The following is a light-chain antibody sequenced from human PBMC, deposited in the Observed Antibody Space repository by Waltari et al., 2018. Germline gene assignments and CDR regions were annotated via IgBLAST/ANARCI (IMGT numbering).Light chain of an antibody. CDR1: QSVLFTSNTKNY. Sequence: DIVMTQSPESLAVPLGERATIHCKSSQSVLFTSNTKNYLAWYQQKPGQPPKLLIYWACTGESGVPDRFSGSGSGTECTFTIESLQAEDVAVYHCQQYYSVPRTFGQGTKVEVK. CDR3: QQYYSVPRT. V-gene: IGKV4-1*01. CDR2: WAC. J-gene: IGKJ1*01.